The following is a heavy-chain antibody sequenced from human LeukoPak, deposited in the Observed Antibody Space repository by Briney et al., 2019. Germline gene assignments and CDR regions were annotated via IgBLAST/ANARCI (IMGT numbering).Heavy chain of an antibody. D-gene: IGHD6-13*01. V-gene: IGHV1-69*04. Sequence: ASVTVSCKASGGSFNSYAISWVRQAPGQGLEWMGRINPIVSITNYAHKFQGRVTITSDKSTSTAFVELSSLRSEDTAVYYCARMAAAGIYWGQGTLVTVSS. CDR3: ARMAAAGIY. CDR2: INPIVSIT. J-gene: IGHJ4*02. CDR1: GGSFNSYA.